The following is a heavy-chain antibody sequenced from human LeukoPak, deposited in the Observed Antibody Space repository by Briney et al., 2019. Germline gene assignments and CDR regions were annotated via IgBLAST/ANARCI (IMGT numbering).Heavy chain of an antibody. D-gene: IGHD3-16*01. Sequence: GGSLRLSCVVSGFNFSNYWMNWVRQAPGKGLEWVANIKHDGSEKYYVDSVKGRFSISRDNAKKSLYPQINSLRAEDTAVYYCARALSHCLDYWGQGTLVTVSS. CDR3: ARALSHCLDY. J-gene: IGHJ4*02. V-gene: IGHV3-7*01. CDR1: GFNFSNYW. CDR2: IKHDGSEK.